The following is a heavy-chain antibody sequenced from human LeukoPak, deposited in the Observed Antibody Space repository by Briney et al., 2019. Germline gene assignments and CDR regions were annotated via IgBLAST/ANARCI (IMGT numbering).Heavy chain of an antibody. V-gene: IGHV3-48*03. CDR2: ISTSGSTR. J-gene: IGHJ6*04. CDR1: GFTFNSYE. D-gene: IGHD4-23*01. CDR3: ARGDGGYYYGMDV. Sequence: GGSLRLSCAASGFTFNSYEMNWVRQAPGKGLEWISYISTSGSTRYYADSVKGRFTSSRDNTENSLYLQMNSLRAEDTAVYYCARGDGGYYYGMDVWGKGTTVTVSS.